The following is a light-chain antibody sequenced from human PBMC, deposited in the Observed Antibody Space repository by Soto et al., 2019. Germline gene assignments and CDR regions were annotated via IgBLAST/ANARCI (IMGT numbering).Light chain of an antibody. J-gene: IGKJ1*01. CDR1: QTVTSNY. CDR3: QHYVTSLTT. CDR2: GAS. V-gene: IGKV3-20*01. Sequence: EIVLTQSPDTLSLSPGERATLSCRASQTVTSNYLAWYQQKPGQAPRLLIFGASIRVTGIPDRFIGSGSGTDFTLTISRLEPEDFAVYYCQHYVTSLTTFGQGTKVDIK.